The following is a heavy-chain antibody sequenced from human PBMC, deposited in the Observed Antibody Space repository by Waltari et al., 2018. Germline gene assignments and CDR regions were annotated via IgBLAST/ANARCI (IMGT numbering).Heavy chain of an antibody. CDR3: AREGVDIVVVPAQNYYYGMDV. J-gene: IGHJ6*02. CDR1: GFTFSSYS. Sequence: EVQLVESGGGLVQPGGSLRLSCAASGFTFSSYSMDWVRQAPGKGLEWVSSISSSSSTIYTAAAVKGRFTISRDNAKNSLYLQMNSLRAGDTAVYYCAREGVDIVVVPAQNYYYGMDVWGQGTTVTVSS. CDR2: ISSSSSTI. V-gene: IGHV3-48*01. D-gene: IGHD2-2*01.